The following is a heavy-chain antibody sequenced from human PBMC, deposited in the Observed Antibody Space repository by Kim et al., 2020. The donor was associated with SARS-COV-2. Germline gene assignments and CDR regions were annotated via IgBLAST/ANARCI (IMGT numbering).Heavy chain of an antibody. Sequence: EDSEKGRFTNHRDKSKNTRYLQMNSLRAEDTAVYYCARSQGGCYYFPMDVWGKGTTVTVSS. V-gene: IGHV3-30*01. D-gene: IGHD3-22*01. J-gene: IGHJ6*03. CDR3: ARSQGGCYYFPMDV.